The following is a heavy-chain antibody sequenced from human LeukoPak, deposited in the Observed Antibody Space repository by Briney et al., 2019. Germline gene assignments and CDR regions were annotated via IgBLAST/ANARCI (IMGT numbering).Heavy chain of an antibody. CDR2: ISAYNGYT. CDR3: ARVGTGTRSFDS. J-gene: IGHJ4*02. CDR1: GYTFTTHD. D-gene: IGHD1/OR15-1a*01. V-gene: IGHV1-18*01. Sequence: ASVTVSCKTSGYTFTTHDINWVRQAPGQGLEGMGRISAYNGYTNYGRRFQGRVTMTTDTSTNTAYMELRSLRSDDTAVYYCARVGTGTRSFDSWGQGTLVTVSS.